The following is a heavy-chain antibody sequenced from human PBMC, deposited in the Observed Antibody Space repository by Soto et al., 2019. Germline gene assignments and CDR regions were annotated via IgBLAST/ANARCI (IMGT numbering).Heavy chain of an antibody. V-gene: IGHV1-69*06. D-gene: IGHD3-22*01. CDR3: ARVFDSLPVSGYYSY. CDR2: IIPIFGTA. CDR1: GGTFSSYA. J-gene: IGHJ4*02. Sequence: QVQLVQSGAEVKKPGSSVKVSCKASGGTFSSYAISWVRQAPGQGLEWMGGIIPIFGTANYAQKFQGRVTITTDKSTSTAYMDLSSLRSEDTAVYYCARVFDSLPVSGYYSYWGQGTLVTVSS.